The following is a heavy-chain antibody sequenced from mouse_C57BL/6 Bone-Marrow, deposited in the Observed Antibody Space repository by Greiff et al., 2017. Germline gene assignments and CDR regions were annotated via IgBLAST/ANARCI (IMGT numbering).Heavy chain of an antibody. D-gene: IGHD2-1*01. J-gene: IGHJ2*01. CDR2: ISDGGSYT. CDR3: ARVVYGNYGY. CDR1: GFTFSSYA. V-gene: IGHV5-4*03. Sequence: EVKLMESGGGLVKPGGSLKLSCAASGFTFSSYAMSWVRQTPEKRLEWVATISDGGSYTYYPDNVKGRFTISRDNAKNNRYLQMSHLKSEDTAMYHCARVVYGNYGYWGQGTTLTVSS.